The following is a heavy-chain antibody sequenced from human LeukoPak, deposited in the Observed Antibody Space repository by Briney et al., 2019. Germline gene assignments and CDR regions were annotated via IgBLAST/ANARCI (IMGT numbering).Heavy chain of an antibody. CDR3: AKGPQLGSGYHPDS. CDR1: GGTFSSYT. Sequence: SVKVSCKASGGTFSSYTISWVRQAPGQGLEWMGRIIPILGIANYAQKFQGRVTITADKSTSTAYMELSSLRAEDTAIYYCAKGPQLGSGYHPDSWGQGTLVSVSS. J-gene: IGHJ4*02. D-gene: IGHD3-22*01. CDR2: IIPILGIA. V-gene: IGHV1-69*02.